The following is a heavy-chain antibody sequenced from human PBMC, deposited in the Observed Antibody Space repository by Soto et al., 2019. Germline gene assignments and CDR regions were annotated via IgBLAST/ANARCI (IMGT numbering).Heavy chain of an antibody. CDR2: IWYDGSNK. V-gene: IGHV3-33*06. J-gene: IGHJ5*02. CDR1: GFTFSSYG. CDR3: AKDPSQLVRYFDWFDVWFDP. Sequence: GGSLRLSCAASGFTFSSYGMHWVRQAPGKGLEWVAVIWYDGSNKYYADSVKGRFTISRDNSKNTLYLQMNSLRAEDTAVYYCAKDPSQLVRYFDWFDVWFDPWGQGTLVTVSS. D-gene: IGHD3-9*01.